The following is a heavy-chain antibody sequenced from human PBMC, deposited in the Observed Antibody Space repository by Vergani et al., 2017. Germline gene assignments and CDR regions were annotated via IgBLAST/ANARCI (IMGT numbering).Heavy chain of an antibody. Sequence: QVQLVQSGAEVKKPGASVKVSCKASGYTFTSYGISWVRQAPGQGLEWMGWISAYNGNTNYAQKLQGRVTMTTDTSTRTGYRGLRSLRSDDTAVYDCARDLYGDGRSGYGGHDYWGQGTLVTVSS. CDR1: GYTFTSYG. CDR3: ARDLYGDGRSGYGGHDY. D-gene: IGHD3-22*01. J-gene: IGHJ4*02. CDR2: ISAYNGNT. V-gene: IGHV1-18*01.